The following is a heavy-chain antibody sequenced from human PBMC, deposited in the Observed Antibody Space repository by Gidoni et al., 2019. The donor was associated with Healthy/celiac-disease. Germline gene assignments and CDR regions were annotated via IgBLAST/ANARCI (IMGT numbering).Heavy chain of an antibody. Sequence: EVQLVESGGGLVQPGGSLRLSCAASGFTFSSYSLNWVRQAPGKGLEWVSYISSSSSTIYYADSVKGRFTISRDNAKNSLYLQMNSLRAEDTAVYYCARDRYCSSTSCYGMRNFDYWGQGTLVTVSS. D-gene: IGHD2-2*01. CDR2: ISSSSSTI. J-gene: IGHJ4*02. CDR3: ARDRYCSSTSCYGMRNFDY. V-gene: IGHV3-48*04. CDR1: GFTFSSYS.